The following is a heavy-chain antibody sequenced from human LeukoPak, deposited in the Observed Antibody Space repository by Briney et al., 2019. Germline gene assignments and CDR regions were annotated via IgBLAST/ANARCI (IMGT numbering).Heavy chain of an antibody. CDR2: IKQDGSEK. D-gene: IGHD6-19*01. CDR1: GFTFTTYW. V-gene: IGHV3-7*03. J-gene: IGHJ4*02. Sequence: GESLRLSCAASGFTFTTYWMSWVRQAPGKGLEWVANIKQDGSEKYYVDSVKGRFIISRDNAKNSLYLQMNSLRAEDTALYYCVKDVSSDWRLDAFDYWGQGTLVTVSS. CDR3: VKDVSSDWRLDAFDY.